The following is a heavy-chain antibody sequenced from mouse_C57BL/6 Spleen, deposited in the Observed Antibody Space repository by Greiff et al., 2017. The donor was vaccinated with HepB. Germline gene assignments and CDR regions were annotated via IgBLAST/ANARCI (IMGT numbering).Heavy chain of an antibody. J-gene: IGHJ3*01. V-gene: IGHV1-55*01. CDR1: GYTFTSYW. CDR3: ARSRDSYYGSRAY. CDR2: IYPGSGST. Sequence: QVQLKQPGAELVKPGASVKMSCKASGYTFTSYWITWVKQRPGQGLEWIGDIYPGSGSTNYNEKFKSKATLTVDTSSSTAYMQLSSLTSEDSAVYYCARSRDSYYGSRAYWGQGTLVTVSA. D-gene: IGHD1-1*01.